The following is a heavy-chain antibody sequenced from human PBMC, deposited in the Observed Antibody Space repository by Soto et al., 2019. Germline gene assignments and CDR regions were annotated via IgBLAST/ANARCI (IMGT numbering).Heavy chain of an antibody. Sequence: QVQLQESGPGLVKPSETLSLTCTVSGGSISGYHWSWIRQPPGKGLEWIGYTHGSGITNYNPSLQSRVTISVDTSKNHFSLKLSSVTASDTAVYYCASYIEGGGGRGYWGQGHLLNVSS. J-gene: IGHJ4*02. CDR1: GGSISGYH. D-gene: IGHD1-26*01. CDR2: THGSGIT. V-gene: IGHV4-59*01. CDR3: ASYIEGGGGRGY.